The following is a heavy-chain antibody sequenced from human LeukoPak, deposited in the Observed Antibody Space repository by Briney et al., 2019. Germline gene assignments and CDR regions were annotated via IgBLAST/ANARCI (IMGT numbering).Heavy chain of an antibody. CDR3: ARGSCSGGSCYSYYFDY. CDR2: ISYDGSNK. Sequence: GGSLRLSCAASGFTFSSYAMHWVRQAPGKGLEWVAVISYDGSNKYYADSVKGRFTISRDNSKNTLYLRMNSLRAEDTAVYYCARGSCSGGSCYSYYFDYWGQGTLVTVSS. CDR1: GFTFSSYA. D-gene: IGHD2-15*01. V-gene: IGHV3-30-3*01. J-gene: IGHJ4*02.